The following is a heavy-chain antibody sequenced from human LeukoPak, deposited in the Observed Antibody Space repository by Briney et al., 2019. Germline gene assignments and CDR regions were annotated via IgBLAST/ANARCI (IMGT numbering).Heavy chain of an antibody. Sequence: ASVKVSCKASGYTFTSYGISWVRQAPGQGLEWMGWISAYNGNTNYARKLQGRVTMTTDTSTSTAYMELRSLRSDDTAVYYCARSLWFGESYYMDVWGKGTTVTVSS. D-gene: IGHD3-10*01. CDR2: ISAYNGNT. V-gene: IGHV1-18*01. CDR3: ARSLWFGESYYMDV. CDR1: GYTFTSYG. J-gene: IGHJ6*03.